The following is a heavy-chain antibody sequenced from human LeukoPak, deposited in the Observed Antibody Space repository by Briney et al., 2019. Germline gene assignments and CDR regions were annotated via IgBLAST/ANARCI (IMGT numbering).Heavy chain of an antibody. V-gene: IGHV3-23*01. D-gene: IGHD2-2*02. CDR2: ISGSGGST. CDR1: GFTFSSYA. J-gene: IGHJ4*02. Sequence: GGSLRLSCAASGFTFSSYAMSWVRQAPGKGLEWVSAISGSGGSTYYADSVKGRFTISRDNSKNTLYLQMNSLRAEDTAVYYCASRACSSTSCYTYYSDYWGQGTLVTVSS. CDR3: ASRACSSTSCYTYYSDY.